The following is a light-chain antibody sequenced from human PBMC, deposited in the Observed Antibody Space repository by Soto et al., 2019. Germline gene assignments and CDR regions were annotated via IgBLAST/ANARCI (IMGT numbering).Light chain of an antibody. CDR1: HSITTY. CDR2: SAS. CDR3: QQSLSNPYT. J-gene: IGKJ2*01. Sequence: DIQMTQSPSSLSASVGDRVSITCQASHSITTYLNWYQHKPGKAHELLIYSASNLQGGVPSRFSGSGSGTDFTLTISSLDPEDFATYFCQQSLSNPYTFGQGTKVDIK. V-gene: IGKV1-39*01.